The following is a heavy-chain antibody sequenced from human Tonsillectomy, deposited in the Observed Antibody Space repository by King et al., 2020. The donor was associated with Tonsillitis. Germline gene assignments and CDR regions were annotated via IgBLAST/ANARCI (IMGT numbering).Heavy chain of an antibody. J-gene: IGHJ3*02. V-gene: IGHV3-7*03. D-gene: IGHD2/OR15-2a*01. CDR2: IRKDGSDK. CDR3: ARDRKPTLGSRSYDAFDI. CDR1: GFTFSNYW. Sequence: VQLVESGGGLVQPGGSLRLSCAASGFTFSNYWMTWVRQAPGKGLEWVANIRKDGSDKNYADSVWGRFAISKDNARNSLYLQMNSLRAEDTAVYFCARDRKPTLGSRSYDAFDIWGQGTLVTVSS.